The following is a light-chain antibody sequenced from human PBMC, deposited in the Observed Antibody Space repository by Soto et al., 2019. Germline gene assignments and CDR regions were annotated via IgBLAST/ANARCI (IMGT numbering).Light chain of an antibody. CDR3: SSYTTGRTLV. V-gene: IGLV2-14*01. J-gene: IGLJ2*01. Sequence: QSALTQPASVSGSPGQSITFSCTGTSSDVGAYNYVAWYQQHPGKVPKLMIYDVSNRPSGVSNRFSGSQSGNTASLTISGLQAEDEADYYCSSYTTGRTLVFGGGTKLTVL. CDR1: SSDVGAYNY. CDR2: DVS.